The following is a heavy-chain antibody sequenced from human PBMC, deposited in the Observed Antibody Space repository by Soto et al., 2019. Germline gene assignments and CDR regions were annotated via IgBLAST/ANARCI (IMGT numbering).Heavy chain of an antibody. V-gene: IGHV4-59*01. CDR2: IYYSGST. CDR1: GGSISSYY. J-gene: IGHJ6*02. CDR3: ARDRRYDFWSGYRNRGYYYGMDV. D-gene: IGHD3-3*01. Sequence: SETLSLTCTVSGGSISSYYWSWIRQPPGKGLEWIGYIYYSGSTNYNPSLKSRVTISVDTSKNQFSLKLSSVTAADTAVYYCARDRRYDFWSGYRNRGYYYGMDVWGQGTTVTVSS.